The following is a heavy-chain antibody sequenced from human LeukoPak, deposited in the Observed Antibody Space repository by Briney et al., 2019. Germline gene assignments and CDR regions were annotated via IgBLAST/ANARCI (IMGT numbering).Heavy chain of an antibody. Sequence: GGSLRLSCAASGFSLSNHYMDWVRQAPGKGLEGVGRTRNRADSYTTEYAASVRGRFIISRDDSKNSLFLQMNSLKTEDTAVYFCATGFDYGDGFDYWGQGTLVTVSS. J-gene: IGHJ4*02. CDR2: TRNRADSYTT. V-gene: IGHV3-72*01. CDR1: GFSLSNHY. CDR3: ATGFDYGDGFDY. D-gene: IGHD4-17*01.